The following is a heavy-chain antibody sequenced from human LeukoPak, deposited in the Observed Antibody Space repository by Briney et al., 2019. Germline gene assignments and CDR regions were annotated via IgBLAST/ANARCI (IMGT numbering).Heavy chain of an antibody. V-gene: IGHV4-61*01. J-gene: IGHJ4*02. Sequence: TSETRSLTCTVSGGSVSSGSYYGSWIRQPPGKGLEWIGYIYYSGSTNYNPSLKSRVTISVDTSKNQFSLKLSSVTAADTAVYYCAAEVGDYVDYWGQGTLVTVSS. D-gene: IGHD1-26*01. CDR1: GGSVSSGSYY. CDR3: AAEVGDYVDY. CDR2: IYYSGST.